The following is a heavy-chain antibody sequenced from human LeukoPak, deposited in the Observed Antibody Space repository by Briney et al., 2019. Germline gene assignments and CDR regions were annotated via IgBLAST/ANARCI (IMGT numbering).Heavy chain of an antibody. CDR3: VRHYSSSRAWFDP. J-gene: IGHJ5*02. CDR1: GGSISSSSYY. V-gene: IGHV4-61*01. CDR2: IYYSGST. Sequence: SETLSLTCTVSGGSISSSSYYWSWIRQPPGKGLEWIGYIYYSGSTNYTPSLKSRVTISVDTSKSQFSLKLSSVTAADTAVYYCVRHYSSSRAWFDPWGQGTLVTVSS. D-gene: IGHD6-13*01.